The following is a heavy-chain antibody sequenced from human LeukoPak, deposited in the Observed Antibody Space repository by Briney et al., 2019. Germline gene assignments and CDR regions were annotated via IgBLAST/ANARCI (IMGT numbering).Heavy chain of an antibody. CDR1: GFTFSSYA. Sequence: GGSLRLSCAASGFTFSSYAMSWVRQAPGKGLEWVSAISGSGGSTYYADSVKGRFTISRDNSKNTLYLQMNSLRAEDTAVYYCAKGNTYYYGSGSYYTPPDYWGQGTLVTVSS. J-gene: IGHJ4*02. V-gene: IGHV3-23*01. D-gene: IGHD3-10*01. CDR2: ISGSGGST. CDR3: AKGNTYYYGSGSYYTPPDY.